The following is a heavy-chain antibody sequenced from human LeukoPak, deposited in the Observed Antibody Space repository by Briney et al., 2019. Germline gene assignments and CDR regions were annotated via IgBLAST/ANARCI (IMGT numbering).Heavy chain of an antibody. V-gene: IGHV3-23*01. CDR3: AKAYPLVLRGGADY. CDR2: ISGSGGST. J-gene: IGHJ4*02. D-gene: IGHD3-10*01. Sequence: PGGSLRLSCAASGFTFSSYNMNWVRQAPGKGLEWVSAISGSGGSTYYADSVKGRFTISRDNSKNTLYLQMNSLRAEDTAVYYCAKAYPLVLRGGADYWGQGTLVTVSS. CDR1: GFTFSSYN.